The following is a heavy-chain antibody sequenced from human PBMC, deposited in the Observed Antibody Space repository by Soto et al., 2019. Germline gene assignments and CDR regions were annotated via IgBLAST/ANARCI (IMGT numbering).Heavy chain of an antibody. CDR2: ISYDGSNK. V-gene: IGHV3-30*03. D-gene: IGHD4-17*01. CDR3: ARDRSYGDYLYPTDY. J-gene: IGHJ4*02. Sequence: QVQLVESGGGVVQPGRSLRLSCAASGFTFSSYGMHWVRQAPGKGLEWVAVISYDGSNKYYADSVKGRFTISRDNSKNTLYLQMNSLRAEDTAVYYCARDRSYGDYLYPTDYWGQGTLVTVSS. CDR1: GFTFSSYG.